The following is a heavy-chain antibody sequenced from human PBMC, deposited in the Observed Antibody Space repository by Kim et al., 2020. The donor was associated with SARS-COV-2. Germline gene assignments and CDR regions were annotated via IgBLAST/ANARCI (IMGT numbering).Heavy chain of an antibody. CDR2: TYYRSKWYN. CDR3: ARGYVLLWFGESPGFDY. J-gene: IGHJ4*02. D-gene: IGHD3-10*01. V-gene: IGHV6-1*01. CDR1: GDSVSSNSAA. Sequence: SQTLSLTCAISGDSVSSNSAAWNWIRQSPSRGLEWLGRTYYRSKWYNDYAVSVKSRITINPDTSKNQFSLQLNSVTPEDTAVYYCARGYVLLWFGESPGFDYWGQGTLVTVSS.